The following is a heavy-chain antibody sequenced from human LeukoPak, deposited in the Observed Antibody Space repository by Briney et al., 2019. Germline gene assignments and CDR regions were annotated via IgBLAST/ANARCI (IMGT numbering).Heavy chain of an antibody. CDR1: GYTFTGY. CDR2: INPNTGGT. D-gene: IGHD4-17*01. J-gene: IGHJ4*02. Sequence: ASVKVSCKASGYTFTGYVHWVRQAPGQGLQWMGWINPNTGGTNYAQKFQGRVTMTRDMSTSTVYMELSSLRSEDTAVYYCARVDYGDPLDYWGQGTLVTVSS. V-gene: IGHV1-2*02. CDR3: ARVDYGDPLDY.